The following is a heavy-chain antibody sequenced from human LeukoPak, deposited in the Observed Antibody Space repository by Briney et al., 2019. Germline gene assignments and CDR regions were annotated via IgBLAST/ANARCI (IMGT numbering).Heavy chain of an antibody. CDR1: GFIFSSYE. CDR2: ISSSGSTV. V-gene: IGHV3-48*03. Sequence: PGGSLRLSCAVSGFIFSSYEMNWVPQAPGKGLEWVSYISSSGSTVYYADSVKGRFTISRDNAKNSLFLQMNSLRAEDTAVYYCARLGVTRPGYWGQGTLVTVSS. J-gene: IGHJ4*02. D-gene: IGHD3-3*01. CDR3: ARLGVTRPGY.